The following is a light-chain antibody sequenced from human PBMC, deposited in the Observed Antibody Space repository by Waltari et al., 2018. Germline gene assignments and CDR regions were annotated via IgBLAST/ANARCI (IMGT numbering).Light chain of an antibody. Sequence: SGRASQSVSKYLAWYQQKPGQAPRLLIYQASTRAAGIPDRFSGSGYGTDFSLTISRLEAEDFAVYYCQHYVSLPATFGQGTKVEIK. J-gene: IGKJ1*01. CDR1: QSVSKY. V-gene: IGKV3-20*01. CDR2: QAS. CDR3: QHYVSLPAT.